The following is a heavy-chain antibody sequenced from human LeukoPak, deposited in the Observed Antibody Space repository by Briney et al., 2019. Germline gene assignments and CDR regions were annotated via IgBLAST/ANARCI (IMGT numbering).Heavy chain of an antibody. CDR2: MNPNSGNT. Sequence: ASVKVSCKASGYTFTSYDINWVRQATGQGLEWMGWMNPNSGNTGYAQKFQGRVTMTRNTSISTAYMELSSLRSEDTAVYYCARGRYDFSSGYYTLPSPNWTAPCGQRTLVTVSS. CDR3: ARGRYDFSSGYYTLPSPNWTAP. CDR1: GYTFTSYD. V-gene: IGHV1-8*01. J-gene: IGHJ5*02. D-gene: IGHD3-3*01.